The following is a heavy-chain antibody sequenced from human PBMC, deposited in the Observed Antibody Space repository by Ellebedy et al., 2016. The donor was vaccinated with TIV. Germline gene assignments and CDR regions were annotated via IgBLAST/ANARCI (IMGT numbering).Heavy chain of an antibody. CDR3: ARGPRIVGATTGNWFES. Sequence: AASVQVSCKASGYNFSAYYMHWVRQAPGQDLEWMGWINPNNGDTNCAQKFQGWVNMTRDTSISTAYMDLNRLTSDDTAVYYGARGPRIVGATTGNWFESWGQGTLVTVSS. D-gene: IGHD1-26*01. CDR2: INPNNGDT. V-gene: IGHV1-2*04. J-gene: IGHJ5*01. CDR1: GYNFSAYY.